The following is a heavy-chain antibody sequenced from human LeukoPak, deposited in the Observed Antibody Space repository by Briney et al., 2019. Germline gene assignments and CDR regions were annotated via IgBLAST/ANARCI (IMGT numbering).Heavy chain of an antibody. CDR3: ARAVVFPYYGSWYFDY. J-gene: IGHJ4*02. CDR1: GFTFSSYA. Sequence: PGGSLRLSCAASGFTFSSYAMSWVRQAPGKGLEWVSAISGSGGSTYYADSVKGRFTISRDNSKNTLYLQMNSLRAEDTAVYYCARAVVFPYYGSWYFDYWGQGTLVTVSS. V-gene: IGHV3-23*01. D-gene: IGHD6-13*01. CDR2: ISGSGGST.